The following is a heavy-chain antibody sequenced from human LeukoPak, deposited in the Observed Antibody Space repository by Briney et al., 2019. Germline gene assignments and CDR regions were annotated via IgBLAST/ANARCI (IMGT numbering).Heavy chain of an antibody. CDR1: GFTFSSYW. CDR2: IKQDGSEK. CDR3: ARDQSYPNYYYYYMDV. J-gene: IGHJ6*03. Sequence: PGGSLRLSRAASGFTFSSYWMSWVRPAPGKGREWVANIKQDGSEKYYVDSVKGRFTISRDNAKNSLYLQMNSLRAEDTAVYYCARDQSYPNYYYYYMDVWGKGTTVTVSS. V-gene: IGHV3-7*01. D-gene: IGHD1-26*01.